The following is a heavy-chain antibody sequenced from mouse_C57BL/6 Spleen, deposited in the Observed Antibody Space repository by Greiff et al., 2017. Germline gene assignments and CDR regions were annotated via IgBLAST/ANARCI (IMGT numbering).Heavy chain of an antibody. Sequence: QVQLKQPGAELVMPGASVKLSCKASGYTFTSYWMHWVKQRPGQGLEWIGEIDPSDSYTNYNQKFKGKSTLTVDKSSSTAYMQLSSLTSEDSAVYYCARDGGNYIFDYWGQGTTLTVSS. J-gene: IGHJ2*01. CDR1: GYTFTSYW. D-gene: IGHD1-1*02. CDR3: ARDGGNYIFDY. CDR2: IDPSDSYT. V-gene: IGHV1-69*01.